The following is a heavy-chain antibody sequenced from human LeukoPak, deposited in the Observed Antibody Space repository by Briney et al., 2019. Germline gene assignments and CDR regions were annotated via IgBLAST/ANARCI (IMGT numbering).Heavy chain of an antibody. CDR1: GASIGSYY. V-gene: IGHV4-59*01. CDR2: IFYSGNT. J-gene: IGHJ4*02. D-gene: IGHD5-18*01. CDR3: ARDRSYGDGGDY. Sequence: SETLSLTCTVSGASIGSYYWSWIRQPPGRGLEWIGYIFYSGNTEYNPSLKSRVSISVDTPKNQFSLRLSSVTAADAAVYYCARDRSYGDGGDYWGQGTLVTVSS.